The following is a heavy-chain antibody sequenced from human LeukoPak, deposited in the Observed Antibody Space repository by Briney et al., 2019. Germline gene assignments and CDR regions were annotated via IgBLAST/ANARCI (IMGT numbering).Heavy chain of an antibody. Sequence: SETLSRTCAVSGYSISSGYYWGWIRQPPGKGLEWIGSIYHSGSTYYNPSLKSRVTISVDTSKNQFSLKLSSVTAADTAVYYCASSGWYKDAFDIWGQGTMVTVSS. D-gene: IGHD6-19*01. CDR3: ASSGWYKDAFDI. V-gene: IGHV4-38-2*01. CDR2: IYHSGST. J-gene: IGHJ3*02. CDR1: GYSISSGYY.